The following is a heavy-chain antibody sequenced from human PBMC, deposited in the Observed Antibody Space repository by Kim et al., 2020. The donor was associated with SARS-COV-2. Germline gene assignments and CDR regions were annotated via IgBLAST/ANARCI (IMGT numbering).Heavy chain of an antibody. D-gene: IGHD3-3*01. CDR3: ARDAFYDFYTQLDY. V-gene: IGHV1-46*01. J-gene: IGHJ4*02. Sequence: AQKFQGRGTMTRDTSTSTVYMELSSLRSEDTAVYYCARDAFYDFYTQLDYWGQGTLVTVSS.